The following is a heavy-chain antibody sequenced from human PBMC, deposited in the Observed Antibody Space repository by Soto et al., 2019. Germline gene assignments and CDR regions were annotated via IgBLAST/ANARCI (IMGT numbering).Heavy chain of an antibody. D-gene: IGHD3-3*01. V-gene: IGHV1-69*06. CDR3: ARDQGNTIFGVVSTSYYYYGMDV. CDR2: IIPIFGTV. J-gene: IGHJ6*02. Sequence: SVKVSCKASGGTFSSYAISWVRQAPGQGLEWMGGIIPIFGTVNYAQKFQGRVTITADKSTSTAYMELSSLRSEDTAVYYCARDQGNTIFGVVSTSYYYYGMDVWGQGTTVTVSS. CDR1: GGTFSSYA.